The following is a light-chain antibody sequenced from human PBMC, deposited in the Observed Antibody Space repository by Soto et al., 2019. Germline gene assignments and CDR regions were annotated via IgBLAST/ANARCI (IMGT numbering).Light chain of an antibody. V-gene: IGLV1-51*01. Sequence: QSVLTQPPSVSAAPGQKVTISCSGTHSNIGNNFVSWYQLLPGTAPKLIIYEVNNRPSGISDRFSGSKSGNTASLTISGLQAEDEADYYCSSYTTIGTWVFGGGTKLTVL. CDR1: HSNIGNNF. CDR3: SSYTTIGTWV. CDR2: EVN. J-gene: IGLJ3*02.